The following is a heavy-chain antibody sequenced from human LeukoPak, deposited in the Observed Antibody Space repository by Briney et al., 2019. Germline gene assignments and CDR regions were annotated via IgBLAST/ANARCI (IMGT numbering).Heavy chain of an antibody. Sequence: SQTLSLTCAVSGGSISSGGYSWSWLRQPPGKGLEWIGYIYHSGSTYYNPSLKSRVTISVDRSKNQFSLKLSSVTAADTAVYYCARDGQGFAIWGQGTMVTVSS. J-gene: IGHJ3*02. CDR3: ARDGQGFAI. CDR1: GGSISSGGYS. CDR2: IYHSGST. V-gene: IGHV4-30-2*01.